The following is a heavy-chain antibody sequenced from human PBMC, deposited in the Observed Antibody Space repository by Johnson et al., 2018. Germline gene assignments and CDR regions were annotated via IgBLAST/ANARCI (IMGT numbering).Heavy chain of an antibody. CDR3: AKGVTMIHRAFYMDV. V-gene: IGHV3-30*18. CDR2: ISYDGVNN. CDR1: GFTFSSYG. D-gene: IGHD3-22*01. Sequence: QVQLVQSGGGVVQPGRSLRLSCAASGFTFSSYGLHWVRQAPGKGLAWVAVISYDGVNNYYAASVTGRVTISRDNSKNTLNLQMNSLRAEDTAVYYRAKGVTMIHRAFYMDVWGKGTTVTVSS. J-gene: IGHJ6*03.